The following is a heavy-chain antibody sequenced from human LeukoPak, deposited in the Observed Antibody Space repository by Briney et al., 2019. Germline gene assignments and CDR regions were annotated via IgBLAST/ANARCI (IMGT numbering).Heavy chain of an antibody. D-gene: IGHD3-22*01. V-gene: IGHV4-30-4*01. J-gene: IGHJ5*02. CDR2: MYYSGST. Sequence: SETLSLTCTVSGGSISSGDYYWSWIRQPPGKGLEWIAYMYYSGSTYYNPSLKSRVTMSADTSENQLSLKLSSVTAADTAVYYCARPYYYDSRIDPWGQGILVTVFS. CDR1: GGSISSGDYY. CDR3: ARPYYYDSRIDP.